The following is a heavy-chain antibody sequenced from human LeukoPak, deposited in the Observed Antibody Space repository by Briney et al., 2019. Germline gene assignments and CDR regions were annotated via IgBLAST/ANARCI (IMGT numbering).Heavy chain of an antibody. CDR1: GGSISSYY. V-gene: IGHV4-59*01. CDR2: IYYFGST. J-gene: IGHJ5*02. Sequence: SETLSLTCTVSGGSISSYYWSWIRQPPGKGLEWIGYIYYFGSTNYNPSLKSRVTISVDTSKNQFSLKLSSVTAADTAVYYCTSLNSGYGGWFDHWGQGTLVTVSS. D-gene: IGHD5-12*01. CDR3: TSLNSGYGGWFDH.